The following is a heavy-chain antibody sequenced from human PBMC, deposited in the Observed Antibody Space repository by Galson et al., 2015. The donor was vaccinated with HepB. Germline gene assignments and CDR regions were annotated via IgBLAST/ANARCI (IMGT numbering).Heavy chain of an antibody. CDR3: ARVSCSVDACYSLEY. CDR2: ISADYGNT. CDR1: GYAFITYG. Sequence: SVKVSCKASGYAFITYGITWVRQAPGHGLEWMGWISADYGNTKYAQKFQGRVTMTADTSTSTAYLELRSLRSDDTALYYCARVSCSVDACYSLEYWGQGTLVTVSS. V-gene: IGHV1-18*01. D-gene: IGHD2-15*01. J-gene: IGHJ4*02.